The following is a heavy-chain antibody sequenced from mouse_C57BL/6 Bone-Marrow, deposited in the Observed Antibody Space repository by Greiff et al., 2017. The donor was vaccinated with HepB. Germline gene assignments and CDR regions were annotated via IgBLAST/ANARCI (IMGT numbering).Heavy chain of an antibody. V-gene: IGHV2-9-1*01. D-gene: IGHD2-4*01. CDR3: ARYYDYDEEAMDY. CDR2: IWTGGGT. J-gene: IGHJ4*01. Sequence: QVQLQESGPGLVAPSQSLSITCTVSGFSLTSYAISWVRQPPGKGLEWLGVIWTGGGTNYNSALKSRLSISKDNSKSHVFLKMNSLQTDDTARYYCARYYDYDEEAMDYWGQGTSVTVSS. CDR1: GFSLTSYA.